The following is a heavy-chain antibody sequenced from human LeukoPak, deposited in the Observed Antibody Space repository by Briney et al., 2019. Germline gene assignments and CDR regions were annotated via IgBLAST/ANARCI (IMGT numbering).Heavy chain of an antibody. Sequence: GGSLRLSCAASGFTFSSYSMNWVRQAPGKGLEWVSYISSSSSTIYYADSVKGRFTISRDNAKNSLYLQMNSLRAEDTAVYYCARGYYYDSSGYYYVFHYFDYWGQGTLVTVSS. CDR3: ARGYYYDSSGYYYVFHYFDY. J-gene: IGHJ4*02. CDR1: GFTFSSYS. D-gene: IGHD3-22*01. V-gene: IGHV3-48*04. CDR2: ISSSSSTI.